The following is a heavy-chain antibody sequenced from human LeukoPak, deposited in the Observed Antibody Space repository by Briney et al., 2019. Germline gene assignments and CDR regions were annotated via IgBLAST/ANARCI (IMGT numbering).Heavy chain of an antibody. J-gene: IGHJ4*02. CDR2: IRYDGNNK. V-gene: IGHV3-30*02. CDR1: GFTFSSYG. CDR3: AKDFIAMSDWEPLGY. D-gene: IGHD1-26*01. Sequence: GGSLRLSCAASGFTFSSYGMHWVRQAPGKGLEWVAFIRYDGNNKYYADSVKGRFTISRDNSKNTLYLQMNSQRDEDTAVYYCAKDFIAMSDWEPLGYWGQGILVTVSS.